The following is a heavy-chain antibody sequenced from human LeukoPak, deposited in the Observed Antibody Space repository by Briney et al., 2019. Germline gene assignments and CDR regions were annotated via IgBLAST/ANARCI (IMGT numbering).Heavy chain of an antibody. CDR1: GFTFSSYA. Sequence: GGSLRLSCAASGFTFSSYAMSWVRQAPGKGLEWVSAISGSGGSTYYADSVKGRFTISRDNSKNTLCLQMNSLRAEDTAVYYCARDRQETGTHFQHWGQGTLVTVSS. D-gene: IGHD1-14*01. V-gene: IGHV3-23*01. CDR2: ISGSGGST. CDR3: ARDRQETGTHFQH. J-gene: IGHJ1*01.